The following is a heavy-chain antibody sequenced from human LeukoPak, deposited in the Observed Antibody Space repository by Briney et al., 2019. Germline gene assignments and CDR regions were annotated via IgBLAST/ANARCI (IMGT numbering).Heavy chain of an antibody. Sequence: GGSLRLSCTASGFTFGDYAMSWFRQAPGKGLEWVGFIRSKAYGGTTEYAASVKGRFTISRDDSKSIAYLQMNSLKTEDTAVYYCTTGGGAVVGWASDYWGRGTLVTVSS. D-gene: IGHD6-19*01. CDR3: TTGGGAVVGWASDY. J-gene: IGHJ4*02. CDR1: GFTFGDYA. V-gene: IGHV3-49*03. CDR2: IRSKAYGGTT.